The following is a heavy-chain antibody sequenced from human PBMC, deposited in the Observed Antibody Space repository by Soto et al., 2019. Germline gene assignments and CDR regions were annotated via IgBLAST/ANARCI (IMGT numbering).Heavy chain of an antibody. J-gene: IGHJ4*02. CDR2: ISYDGSNK. Sequence: QVQLVESGGGVVQPGRSLRLSCAASGFTFSSYGMHWVRQAPGKGLEWVAVISYDGSNKYYADSVKGRFTISRDNSKNTRYLQMNSLRAEDTAVYYCAMAVAGTTFDYWGQGTLVTVSS. D-gene: IGHD6-19*01. CDR3: AMAVAGTTFDY. V-gene: IGHV3-30*03. CDR1: GFTFSSYG.